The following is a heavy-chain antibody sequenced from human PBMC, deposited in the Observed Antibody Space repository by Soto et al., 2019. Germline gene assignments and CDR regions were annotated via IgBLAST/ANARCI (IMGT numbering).Heavy chain of an antibody. CDR2: IYYSGST. Sequence: SETLSLTCTVSGGSISSGGYYWSWIRQHPGKGLEWIGSIYYSGSTYYNPSLKSRVTISVDTSKNQFSLKLSSVTAADTAVYYCARAGYSRQEMVDWFDPWGQGTRVTVS. CDR3: ARAGYSRQEMVDWFDP. J-gene: IGHJ5*02. D-gene: IGHD6-13*01. V-gene: IGHV4-31*03. CDR1: GGSISSGGYY.